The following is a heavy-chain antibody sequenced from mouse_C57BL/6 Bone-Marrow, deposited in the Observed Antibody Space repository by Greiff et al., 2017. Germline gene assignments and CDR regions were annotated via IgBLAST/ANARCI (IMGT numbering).Heavy chain of an antibody. V-gene: IGHV5-2*03. D-gene: IGHD3-2*02. CDR1: EYEFPSHD. Sequence: EVKLVESGGGLVQPGESLKLSCESNEYEFPSHDMSWVRKTPEKRLELVAAINSDGGSTYYPDTMERRFIISRDNTKKTPYLQMSRLRAEDTALYYCARHSSGYGFDYWGQGTTLTVSS. J-gene: IGHJ2*01. CDR2: INSDGGST. CDR3: ARHSSGYGFDY.